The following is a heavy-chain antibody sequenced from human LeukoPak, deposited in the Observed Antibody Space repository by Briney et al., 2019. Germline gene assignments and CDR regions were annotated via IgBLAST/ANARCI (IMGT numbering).Heavy chain of an antibody. D-gene: IGHD5-12*01. CDR1: GYTFTGYY. CDR2: INPNSGGT. J-gene: IGHJ4*02. Sequence: ASVKVSCKASGYTFTGYYMHWVRQAPGQGLEWMGWINPNSGGTNYAQKFQGRVTMTRDTSISTAYMELSRLGSDDTAVYYCARVGWRRLGNFVDYWGQGTLVTVSS. V-gene: IGHV1-2*02. CDR3: ARVGWRRLGNFVDY.